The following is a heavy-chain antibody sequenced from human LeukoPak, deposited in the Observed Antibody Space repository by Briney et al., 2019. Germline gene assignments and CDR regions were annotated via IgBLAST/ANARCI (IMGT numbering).Heavy chain of an antibody. D-gene: IGHD3-10*01. CDR1: GDSVSINSAA. J-gene: IGHJ4*02. V-gene: IGHV6-1*01. CDR3: AREELWFGELLSYYFDY. CDR2: TYYRSKWYN. Sequence: SQTLSLTFAISGDSVSINSAAWNWVRQSPSRGLEWLGSTYYRSKWYNDYAVSVKSRITINPDTSKNQFSLQLNSVTPEDTAVYYCAREELWFGELLSYYFDYWGQGTLVTVSS.